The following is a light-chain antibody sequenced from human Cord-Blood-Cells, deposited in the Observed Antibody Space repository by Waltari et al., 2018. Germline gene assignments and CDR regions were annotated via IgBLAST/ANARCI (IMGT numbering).Light chain of an antibody. CDR1: QSINAW. CDR3: QQYYNYWT. CDR2: KAS. Sequence: DIQMTQSPSTLSASVGDRVTITRRASQSINAWLSWYQKKPGKPPKLLIYKASNLESGVPSRFSGSWSGTEFTLTISSLQPGDFATYYCQQYYNYWTFGQGTKVEIK. V-gene: IGKV1-5*03. J-gene: IGKJ1*01.